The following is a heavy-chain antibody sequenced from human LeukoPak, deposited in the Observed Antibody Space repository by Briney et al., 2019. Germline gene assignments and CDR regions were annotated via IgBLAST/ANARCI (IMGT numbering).Heavy chain of an antibody. J-gene: IGHJ4*02. D-gene: IGHD3-22*01. CDR1: GFTFSSYS. Sequence: GGSLRLSCAASGFTFSSYSMNWARQAPGKGLEWVSSISSSSSYIYYADSVKGRFTISRNNAKNSLYLQMNSLRAEDTAVYYCARGGYYDSSGYYAYWGQGTLVTVSS. V-gene: IGHV3-21*01. CDR2: ISSSSSYI. CDR3: ARGGYYDSSGYYAY.